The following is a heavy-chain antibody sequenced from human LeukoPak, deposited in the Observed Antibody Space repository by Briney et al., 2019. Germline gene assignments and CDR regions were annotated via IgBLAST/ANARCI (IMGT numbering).Heavy chain of an antibody. CDR2: INPSGGST. V-gene: IGHV1-46*01. CDR3: ARAQDIVVVPAATKNLDY. D-gene: IGHD2-2*01. Sequence: ASVKVSCKASGYTFTSYYMHWVRQAPGQGLEWMGIINPSGGSTSYAQKFQGRVTMTRDTSTSTVYMELSSLRSEDTAVYYCARAQDIVVVPAATKNLDYWGQGTLVTVSS. CDR1: GYTFTSYY. J-gene: IGHJ4*02.